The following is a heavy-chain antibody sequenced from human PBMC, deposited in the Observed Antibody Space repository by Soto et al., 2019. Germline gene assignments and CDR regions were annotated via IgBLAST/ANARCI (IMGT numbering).Heavy chain of an antibody. CDR1: GYRFTSYW. CDR2: IYPGDSDT. D-gene: IGHD6-19*01. Sequence: PGESLKISCKGSGYRFTSYWLGWVRQMPGKGLEWMGIIYPGDSDTRYSPSFQGQGTISADKSTNTAYLQWSSLKASDTAMYYCAIGIAVVFNAFDFWGQGTMVTVSS. CDR3: AIGIAVVFNAFDF. J-gene: IGHJ3*01. V-gene: IGHV5-51*01.